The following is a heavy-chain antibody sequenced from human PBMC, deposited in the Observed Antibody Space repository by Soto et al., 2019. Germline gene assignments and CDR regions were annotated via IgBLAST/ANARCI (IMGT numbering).Heavy chain of an antibody. Sequence: PSETLSLTCTVSGGSISSGGYYWSWIRQHPGKGLEWIGYIYYSGSTYYNPSLKSRVTISLDTSKNQFSLKLSSVTAADTAVYYCARVGSSIAVWPFDYWGQGTLVTVSS. CDR2: IYYSGST. J-gene: IGHJ4*02. V-gene: IGHV4-30-4*08. CDR3: ARVGSSIAVWPFDY. D-gene: IGHD6-6*01. CDR1: GGSISSGGYY.